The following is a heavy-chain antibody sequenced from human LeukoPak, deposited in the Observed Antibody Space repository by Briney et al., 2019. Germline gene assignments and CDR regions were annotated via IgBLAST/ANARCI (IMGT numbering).Heavy chain of an antibody. CDR3: ARARLVRGPVTPLYYFDY. D-gene: IGHD2-8*02. CDR2: MNPNSANT. V-gene: IGHV1-8*03. J-gene: IGHJ4*02. CDR1: GYTLTTYG. Sequence: GASVKVSCKASGYTLTTYGINWVRQATGQGLEWMGWMNPNSANTGYAQKFQGRVTITRNTSISTAYMELNSLRSDDTAVYYCARARLVRGPVTPLYYFDYWGQGVLVTVSS.